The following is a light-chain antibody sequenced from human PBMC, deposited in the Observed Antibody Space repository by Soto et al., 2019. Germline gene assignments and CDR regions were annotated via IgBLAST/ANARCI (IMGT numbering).Light chain of an antibody. V-gene: IGLV2-14*01. CDR2: DVS. CDR3: SSYTSSSTLA. CDR1: SSDVGGYNY. Sequence: QSVLTQPASVSGSPGQSITISCTGTSSDVGGYNYVSWYQQHPGKAPKLMIYDVSNRPSGVSNCFSGSKSGNTASLTISGLQAEDEADYYCSSYTSSSTLAIAGGTKLTVL. J-gene: IGLJ2*01.